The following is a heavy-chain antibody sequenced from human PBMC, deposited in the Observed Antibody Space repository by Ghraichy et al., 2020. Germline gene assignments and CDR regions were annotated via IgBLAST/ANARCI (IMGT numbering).Heavy chain of an antibody. J-gene: IGHJ2*01. V-gene: IGHV3-23*01. D-gene: IGHD1-7*01. Sequence: LSLTCAASGFPFSSHGMSWVRQPPGKGLEWVSSISSSGDSTFYVGSGKGRFTISRDNSKNTLHLQTDSLRSEDTAVYYCAKIGTTGFWYFDLWGRGTLVTVSS. CDR3: AKIGTTGFWYFDL. CDR2: ISSSGDST. CDR1: GFPFSSHG.